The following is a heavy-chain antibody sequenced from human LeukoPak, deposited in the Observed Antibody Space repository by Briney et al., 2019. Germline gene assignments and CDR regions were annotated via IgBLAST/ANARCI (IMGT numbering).Heavy chain of an antibody. V-gene: IGHV3-20*04. CDR3: ARGMYYYDSSGYPIADY. CDR1: GFTFDDYG. J-gene: IGHJ4*02. D-gene: IGHD3-22*01. CDR2: INWNGGST. Sequence: GGSLRLSCAASGFTFDDYGMSWVRQAPGKGLEWVSGINWNGGSTGYADSVKGRFTISRDNAKNSLYLQMNSLRAEDTALYYCARGMYYYDSSGYPIADYWGQGTLVTVSS.